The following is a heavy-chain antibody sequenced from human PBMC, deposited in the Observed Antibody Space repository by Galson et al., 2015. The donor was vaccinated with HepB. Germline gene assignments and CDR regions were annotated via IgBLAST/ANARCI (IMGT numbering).Heavy chain of an antibody. V-gene: IGHV1-69*04. CDR1: GGTFSSYT. J-gene: IGHJ1*01. Sequence: SVKVSCKASGGTFSSYTISWVRQAPGQGLEWMGRIIPILGIANYAQKFQGRVTITADKSTSTAYMELSSLRSEDTAVYYCARDPADITYFKESEYFQHWGQGTLVTVSS. D-gene: IGHD3-16*01. CDR2: IIPILGIA. CDR3: ARDPADITYFKESEYFQH.